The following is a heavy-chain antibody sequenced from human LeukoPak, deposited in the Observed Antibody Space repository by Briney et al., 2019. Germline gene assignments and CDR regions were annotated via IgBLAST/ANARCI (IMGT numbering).Heavy chain of an antibody. J-gene: IGHJ3*02. D-gene: IGHD6-6*01. CDR3: AKGIVARSFDPHVDAFDI. CDR2: ISWDSGSI. Sequence: GRSLRLSCAASGFTFDDYAMHWVRQAPGKGLEWVSGISWDSGSIGYADSVKGRFTISRDNAKNSLYLQMNSLRAEDTALYYCAKGIVARSFDPHVDAFDIWGQGTMVTVSS. CDR1: GFTFDDYA. V-gene: IGHV3-9*01.